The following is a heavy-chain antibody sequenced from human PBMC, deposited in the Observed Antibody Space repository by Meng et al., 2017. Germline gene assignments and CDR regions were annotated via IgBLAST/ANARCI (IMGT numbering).Heavy chain of an antibody. V-gene: IGHV3-23*01. CDR3: AKDPRLIVVVPADFDY. D-gene: IGHD2-2*01. Sequence: GESLKISCAASGFTFSSYWMSWVRQAPGKGLEWVSAVSGSGGSTYYADSVKGRFTISRDNSKNTLYLQMNSLRAEDTAVYYCAKDPRLIVVVPADFDYWGQGTLVTVSS. CDR2: VSGSGGST. CDR1: GFTFSSYW. J-gene: IGHJ4*02.